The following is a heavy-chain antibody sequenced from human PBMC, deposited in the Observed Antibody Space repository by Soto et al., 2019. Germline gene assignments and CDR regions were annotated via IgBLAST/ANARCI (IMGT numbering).Heavy chain of an antibody. CDR2: ISAYNGNT. V-gene: IGHV1-18*04. CDR1: GCTFTSYG. CDR3: ARDGDILTGYSSPGNYGMDV. J-gene: IGHJ6*02. D-gene: IGHD3-9*01. Sequence: GASVKVSCKASGCTFTSYGISWVRQAPGQGLEWMGWISAYNGNTNYAQKLQGRVTMTTDTSTSTAYMELRSLRSDDTAVYYCARDGDILTGYSSPGNYGMDVWGQGTTVTVSS.